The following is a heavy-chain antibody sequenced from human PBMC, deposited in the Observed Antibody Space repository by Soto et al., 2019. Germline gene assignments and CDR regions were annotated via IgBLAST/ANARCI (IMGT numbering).Heavy chain of an antibody. D-gene: IGHD6-13*01. CDR3: ARANSRTWYKWGYKWFDA. J-gene: IGHJ5*02. CDR2: MYHNEAT. Sequence: LSLTCTVSGASINSFYWSCIRQSPGKGLEWIGFMYHNEATNYNPSLKSRVNISLDTSKNQVSLNLNSVTAADTAVYYCARANSRTWYKWGYKWFDAGGQGPLVTVS. CDR1: GASINSFY. V-gene: IGHV4-59*01.